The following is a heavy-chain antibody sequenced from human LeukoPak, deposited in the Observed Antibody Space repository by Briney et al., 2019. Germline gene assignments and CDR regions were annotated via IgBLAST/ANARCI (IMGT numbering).Heavy chain of an antibody. V-gene: IGHV3-53*01. CDR1: GFTVSNTY. Sequence: GGSLRLSCAASGFTVSNTYMSWVRQAPGNGLEWVSLIYGGGNTYYADSVKGRFSISRDNSKNTLYLQMDSLRAEDTAVYYCARAYCSGGSCYFDYWGQGALVTVSS. CDR2: IYGGGNT. J-gene: IGHJ4*02. CDR3: ARAYCSGGSCYFDY. D-gene: IGHD2-15*01.